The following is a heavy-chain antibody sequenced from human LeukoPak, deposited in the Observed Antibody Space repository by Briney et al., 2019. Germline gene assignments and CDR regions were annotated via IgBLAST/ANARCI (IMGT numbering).Heavy chain of an antibody. J-gene: IGHJ6*04. Sequence: PGGSLRLSCAASGFTFSSYGMHWVRQAPGKGLEWVSSISSSSSYTYYADSVKGRFTISRDNAKNSLYLQMNSLRAEDTAVYYCASGGDCSGGSCYYWIGLYYYGMDVWGRGTTVTVST. D-gene: IGHD2-15*01. CDR1: GFTFSSYG. V-gene: IGHV3-21*01. CDR2: ISSSSSYT. CDR3: ASGGDCSGGSCYYWIGLYYYGMDV.